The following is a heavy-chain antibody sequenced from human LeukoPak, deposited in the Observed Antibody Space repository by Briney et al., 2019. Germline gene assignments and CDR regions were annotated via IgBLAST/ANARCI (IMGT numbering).Heavy chain of an antibody. CDR1: GFTFSRYG. Sequence: PGGSLRLSCAASGFTFSRYGMHWVRQAPGKGLEWVAVIWYDESNSYYADSVKGRFTISRDNSKKTLYLQMNSLRAEDTAVYYCAKSFLKLEAYDYYMDVWGKGTTVTVSS. V-gene: IGHV3-33*06. CDR2: IWYDESNS. CDR3: AKSFLKLEAYDYYMDV. D-gene: IGHD2/OR15-2a*01. J-gene: IGHJ6*03.